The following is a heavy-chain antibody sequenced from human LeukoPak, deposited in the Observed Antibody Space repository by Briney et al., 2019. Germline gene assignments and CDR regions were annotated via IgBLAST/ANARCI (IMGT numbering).Heavy chain of an antibody. Sequence: HWASVKVSCKASGYTFTSYGISWARQAPGQGLEWMGWISAYNGNTNYAQKLQGRVTMTTDTSTSTAYMELRSLRSDDTAVYYCARAQGYCSGGSCYSYYYYGMDVWGKGTTVTVSS. CDR2: ISAYNGNT. CDR3: ARAQGYCSGGSCYSYYYYGMDV. CDR1: GYTFTSYG. D-gene: IGHD2-15*01. J-gene: IGHJ6*04. V-gene: IGHV1-18*04.